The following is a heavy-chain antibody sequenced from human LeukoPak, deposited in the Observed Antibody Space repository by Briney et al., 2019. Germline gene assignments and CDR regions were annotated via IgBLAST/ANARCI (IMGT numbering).Heavy chain of an antibody. CDR3: ARLVAVAGTLVLTLGWFDP. CDR1: GGSISSSSYY. Sequence: SETLSLTCTVAGGSISSSSYYWGWIRQPPGKGMEWIGSIYYSGSTYYNPSLKSRVTISVDTSKNQFSLKLSSVTAADTAVYYCARLVAVAGTLVLTLGWFDPWGQGTLVTVSS. J-gene: IGHJ5*02. D-gene: IGHD6-19*01. V-gene: IGHV4-39*01. CDR2: IYYSGST.